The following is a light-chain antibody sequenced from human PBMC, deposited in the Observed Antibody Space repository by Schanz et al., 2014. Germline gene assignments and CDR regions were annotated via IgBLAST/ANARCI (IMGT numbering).Light chain of an antibody. CDR2: GAS. V-gene: IGKV3-20*01. CDR1: QSVSSGY. CDR3: QQYIDWPRT. J-gene: IGKJ2*01. Sequence: EIVLTQSPGTLSLSPGERATLSCRASQSVSSGYLAWYQQKPGQAPRLLIYGASRRAAGIPDRFSGGGSGTEFTLTISSLQSEDFAVYYCQQYIDWPRTFGQGTKLEI.